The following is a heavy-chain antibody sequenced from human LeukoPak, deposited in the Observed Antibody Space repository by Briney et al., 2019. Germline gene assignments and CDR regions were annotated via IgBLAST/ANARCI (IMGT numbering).Heavy chain of an antibody. V-gene: IGHV4-61*01. Sequence: SETLSLTCTVSGGSISSSSYYWSWIRQPPGKGLEWIGYIYYSGSTNHNPSLKSRVTISVDTSKNQFSLKLSSVTAADTAVYYCARGIQLGDFDYWGQGTLVTVSS. J-gene: IGHJ4*02. CDR3: ARGIQLGDFDY. CDR2: IYYSGST. D-gene: IGHD5-18*01. CDR1: GGSISSSSYY.